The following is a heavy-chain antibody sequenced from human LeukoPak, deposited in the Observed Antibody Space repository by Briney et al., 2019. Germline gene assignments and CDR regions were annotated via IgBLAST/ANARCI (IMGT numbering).Heavy chain of an antibody. CDR2: INPNSGGT. D-gene: IGHD2-21*01. J-gene: IGHJ4*02. CDR3: ARSSSVTIPGYYFDY. Sequence: ASVKVSCKASGYTFTGYYMHWVRQAPGQGLEWMGWINPNSGGTNYAQKFQGRVTMTRDTSISTAYMELSRLRSDDTAVYCCARSSSVTIPGYYFDYWGQGTLVTVSS. V-gene: IGHV1-2*02. CDR1: GYTFTGYY.